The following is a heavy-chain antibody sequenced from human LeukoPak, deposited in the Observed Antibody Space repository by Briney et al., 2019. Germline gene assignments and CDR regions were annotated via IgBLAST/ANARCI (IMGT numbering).Heavy chain of an antibody. D-gene: IGHD1-1*01. CDR2: IHTSGNII. J-gene: IGHJ4*02. CDR3: ADNLSL. V-gene: IGHV3-48*04. Sequence: GGSLRLSCAASGFTFRTHNMNWVRQAPGKGLEWISYIHTSGNIIYYADSVRGRFTISRDNAENSLYLQMNSLIAEDTAVYYCADNLSLWGQGTLVTVSS. CDR1: GFTFRTHN.